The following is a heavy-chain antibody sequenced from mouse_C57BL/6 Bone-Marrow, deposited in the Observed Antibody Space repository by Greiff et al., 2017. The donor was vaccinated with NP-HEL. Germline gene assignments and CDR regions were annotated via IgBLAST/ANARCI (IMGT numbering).Heavy chain of an antibody. CDR3: ARGSYYGYDGFAY. CDR1: GFSLTSYC. Sequence: QVQLKESGPGLVQPSQSLSITCTVSGFSLTSYCVHWVRQSPGKGLEWLGVIWSGGSTDYNADFISRLSISKDNSKSQVFFKMNSLQADDTAIYYCARGSYYGYDGFAYWGQGTLVTVSA. CDR2: IWSGGST. J-gene: IGHJ3*01. V-gene: IGHV2-2*01. D-gene: IGHD2-2*01.